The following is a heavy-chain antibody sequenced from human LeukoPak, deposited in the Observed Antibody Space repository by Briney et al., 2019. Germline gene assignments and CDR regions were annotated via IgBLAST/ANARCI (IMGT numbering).Heavy chain of an antibody. CDR1: GFTFSDYG. CDR3: ASWCRYSCGGWYELDY. V-gene: IGHV3-33*01. Sequence: GGSLRLSCAASGFTFSDYGMHWVRQDPGKGLEWVALIWHDGSNENYADSVKGRFTISRDNSKNTLYLQMNSLRADDTAVYSCASWCRYSCGGWYELDYWGRGTLATVSA. CDR2: IWHDGSNE. D-gene: IGHD6-19*01. J-gene: IGHJ4*02.